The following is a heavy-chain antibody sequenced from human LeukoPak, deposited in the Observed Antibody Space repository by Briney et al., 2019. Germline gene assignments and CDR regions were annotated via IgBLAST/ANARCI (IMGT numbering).Heavy chain of an antibody. D-gene: IGHD3-10*01. Sequence: PSETLSLTCTVSGGSISSSSYYWGWIRQPPGKGLEWIGSIYYSGSTYYNPSLKSRVTISVDTSKNQFSLKLSSVTAADTAVYYCARGGLITIFDYWGQGTLVTVSS. V-gene: IGHV4-39*01. CDR2: IYYSGST. J-gene: IGHJ4*02. CDR3: ARGGLITIFDY. CDR1: GGSISSSSYY.